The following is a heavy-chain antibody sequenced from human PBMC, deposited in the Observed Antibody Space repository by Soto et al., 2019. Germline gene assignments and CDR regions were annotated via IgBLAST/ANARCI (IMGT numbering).Heavy chain of an antibody. D-gene: IGHD2-21*02. V-gene: IGHV3-30-3*01. J-gene: IGHJ3*02. CDR1: GFTFSSYA. Sequence: GGSLRLSCAASGFTFSSYAMHWVRQAPGKGLEWVAVISYDGSNKYYADSVKGRFTISRDNSKNTLYLQMNSLRAEDTAVYYCARVPPSWTEDAFDIWGQGTMVTVSS. CDR3: ARVPPSWTEDAFDI. CDR2: ISYDGSNK.